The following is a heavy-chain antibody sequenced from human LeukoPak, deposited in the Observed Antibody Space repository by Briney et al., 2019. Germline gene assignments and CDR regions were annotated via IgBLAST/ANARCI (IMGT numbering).Heavy chain of an antibody. CDR2: IWNDGSNK. D-gene: IGHD5-18*01. CDR1: GYIFSNND. J-gene: IGHJ4*02. CDR3: ARSVVGYYYFDS. V-gene: IGHV3-33*01. Sequence: GMSLRLSCAASGYIFSNNDIHWVRQAPGKGLEWVAVIWNDGSNKYYGDSVKGRFTISRDNSKNTLYLQMNSLRAEDTAIYYCARSVVGYYYFDSWGQGTLVTVSS.